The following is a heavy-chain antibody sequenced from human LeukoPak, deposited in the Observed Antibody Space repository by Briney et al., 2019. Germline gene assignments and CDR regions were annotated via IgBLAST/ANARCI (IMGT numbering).Heavy chain of an antibody. CDR3: ARVDDFWSGHYYYGMDV. J-gene: IGHJ6*02. D-gene: IGHD3-3*01. CDR1: GGSISSYY. CDR2: IYYSGST. V-gene: IGHV4-59*01. Sequence: PSETLSLICTVSGGSISSYYWSWIRQPPGKGLEWIGYIYYSGSTNYNPSLKSRVTISVDTSKNQFSLKLSSVTAADTAVYYCARVDDFWSGHYYYGMDVWGQGTMVTVSS.